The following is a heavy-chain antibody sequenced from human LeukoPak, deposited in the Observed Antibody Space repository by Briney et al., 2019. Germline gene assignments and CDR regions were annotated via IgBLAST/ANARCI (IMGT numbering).Heavy chain of an antibody. Sequence: GGSLRLSCAASGFTFDDYAMHWVRQAPGKGLEWVSLISWDGGSTYYADSVKGRFTISRDNSKNSLYLQMNSLRAEDTALYYCAKDKNPGVIPRGVGYFDYWGQGTLVTVSS. J-gene: IGHJ4*02. D-gene: IGHD2-21*01. CDR1: GFTFDDYA. CDR3: AKDKNPGVIPRGVGYFDY. V-gene: IGHV3-43D*03. CDR2: ISWDGGST.